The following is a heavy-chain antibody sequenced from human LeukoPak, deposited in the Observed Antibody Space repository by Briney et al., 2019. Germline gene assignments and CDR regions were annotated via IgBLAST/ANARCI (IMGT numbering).Heavy chain of an antibody. Sequence: ASVKVSCKASGYTFTSYGISWVRQAPGQGLEWMGWINAYNGNTNYAQKLQGRVTMTTDTSTSTAYMELRSLRSDDTAVYYCARDSMVRGVYYYYGMDVWGKGTTVTVSS. J-gene: IGHJ6*04. V-gene: IGHV1-18*04. D-gene: IGHD3-10*01. CDR3: ARDSMVRGVYYYYGMDV. CDR1: GYTFTSYG. CDR2: INAYNGNT.